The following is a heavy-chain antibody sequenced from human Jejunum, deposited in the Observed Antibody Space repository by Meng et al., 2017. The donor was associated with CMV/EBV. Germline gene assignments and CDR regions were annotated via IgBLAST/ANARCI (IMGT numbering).Heavy chain of an antibody. D-gene: IGHD2-21*02. CDR1: GGTFSTDG. V-gene: IGHV1-69*12. CDR2: IIPFIGTT. CDR3: ARVICGGDCYLDN. J-gene: IGHJ4*02. Sequence: VQLVRCGAEVKKPGASGKVSCKASGGTFSTDGISWVRQAPGQGLEWMGGIIPFIGTTDYAQKFQGRVTITADQSARTVYMEVRSLKSEDTGVYYCARVICGGDCYLDNWGQGTLVTVSS.